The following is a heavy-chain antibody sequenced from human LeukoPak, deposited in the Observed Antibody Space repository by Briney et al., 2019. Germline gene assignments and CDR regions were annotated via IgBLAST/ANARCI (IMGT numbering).Heavy chain of an antibody. V-gene: IGHV1-8*03. CDR3: ARVGVYYDSSGYGFRY. CDR2: MNPNSGNT. J-gene: IGHJ4*02. Sequence: ASVKVSCKASGYTFTSYDINWVRQATGQGLEWMGWMNPNSGNTGYAQKFQGRVTITRNTSISTAYMELSSLRSEDMAVYYCARVGVYYDSSGYGFRYWGQGTLVTVSS. D-gene: IGHD3-22*01. CDR1: GYTFTSYD.